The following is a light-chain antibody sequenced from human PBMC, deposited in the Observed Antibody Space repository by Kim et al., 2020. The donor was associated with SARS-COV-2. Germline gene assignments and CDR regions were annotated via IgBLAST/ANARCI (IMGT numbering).Light chain of an antibody. V-gene: IGLV3-1*01. CDR3: QAWDSSTWV. CDR2: QDS. Sequence: SYELTQPPSVSVSPGQTASITCSGDKLGDKYACWYQQKPGQSPVLVIYQDSKRPSGIPERFSGSSSGNTATLTISGTQAMDEADYYCQAWDSSTWVFGVG. CDR1: KLGDKY. J-gene: IGLJ3*02.